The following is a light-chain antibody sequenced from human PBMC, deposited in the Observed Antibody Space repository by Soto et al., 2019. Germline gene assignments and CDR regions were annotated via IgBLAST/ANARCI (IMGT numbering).Light chain of an antibody. CDR2: AAS. V-gene: IGKV1-39*01. CDR3: EPCFSLVLD. Sequence: DIQMTQSPSSVSASVGDRVTITCRASQTLNNYLTWFQQKPGKDPKVLIYAASTLQSGVPSRLIGGGSGAEFTRTISSLELEDFATDDGEPCFSLVLDFGVGAKV. CDR1: QTLNNY. J-gene: IGKJ4*01.